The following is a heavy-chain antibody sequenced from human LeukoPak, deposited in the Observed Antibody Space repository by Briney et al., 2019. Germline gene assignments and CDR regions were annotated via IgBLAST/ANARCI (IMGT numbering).Heavy chain of an antibody. CDR1: GVSISSSNSY. D-gene: IGHD2-21*02. J-gene: IGHJ3*02. V-gene: IGHV4-39*01. CDR3: AGAYCGGDCYSGRAFDI. CDR2: IYYSGNT. Sequence: SETLSLTCTVSGVSISSSNSYWGWLRQPPGKGLEWIGSIYYSGNTYYNASLKSQVSISIDTSKNQFSLRLTSVTAADTAVYYCAGAYCGGDCYSGRAFDIWGQGTMVTVSS.